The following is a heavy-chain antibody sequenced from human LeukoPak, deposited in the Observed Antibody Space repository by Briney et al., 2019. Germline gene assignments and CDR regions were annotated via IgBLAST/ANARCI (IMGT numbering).Heavy chain of an antibody. Sequence: PSETLSLTCAVSGYSISGYSISSDYFWAWIRQPPGKGLEWIGSIYYSGSTYYNPSLKSRVTISVDTSKNQFSLKLSSVTAADTAVYYCARDSPLGIPSGMDVWGQGTTVTVSS. J-gene: IGHJ6*02. CDR3: ARDSPLGIPSGMDV. D-gene: IGHD7-27*01. CDR1: GYSISGYSISSDYF. V-gene: IGHV4-38-2*02. CDR2: IYYSGST.